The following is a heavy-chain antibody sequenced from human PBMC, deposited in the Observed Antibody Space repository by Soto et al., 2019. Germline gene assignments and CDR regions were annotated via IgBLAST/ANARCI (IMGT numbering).Heavy chain of an antibody. CDR1: GGSINSGGYY. V-gene: IGHV4-30-4*01. Sequence: SETLSLTCTVSGGSINSGGYYWTWIRQPPGKGLEWIGYIYYSGSTDYNPSLKSRVTITADRSKNQFSPKLNSVTAADTAVYYCARNTDYWGQGTLVTVSS. J-gene: IGHJ4*02. CDR3: ARNTDY. CDR2: IYYSGST.